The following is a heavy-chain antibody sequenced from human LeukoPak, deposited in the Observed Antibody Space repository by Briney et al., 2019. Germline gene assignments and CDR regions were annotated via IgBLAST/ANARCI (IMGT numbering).Heavy chain of an antibody. CDR1: GYTFTGYY. CDR2: ISVYDGNT. J-gene: IGHJ4*02. D-gene: IGHD3-22*01. V-gene: IGHV1-18*04. CDR3: VRARGDRSGYYRY. Sequence: ASVKVSCKASGYTFTGYYMHWVRQAPGQGLERKGWISVYDGNTNYAQKLQDRLTLTTDTSTDTAHMELRSLRSDDTAVYYCVRARGDRSGYYRYWGQGTLVTVSS.